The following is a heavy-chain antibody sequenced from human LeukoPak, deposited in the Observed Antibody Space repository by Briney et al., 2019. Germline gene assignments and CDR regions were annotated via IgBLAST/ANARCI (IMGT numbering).Heavy chain of an antibody. V-gene: IGHV3-7*01. J-gene: IGHJ4*02. CDR1: GFTFSNYW. CDR2: IKQDGSEK. CDR3: ARSARGDESAYYYMDH. Sequence: PGGSLRLSCAGTGFTFSNYWMSWVRQAPGKGLEWVANIKQDGSEKSYVDSVKGRFAVSRDSAINSLFLQVNSLRVEDTAVYYCARSARGDESAYYYMDHWGQGTLVTVSS. D-gene: IGHD3-22*01.